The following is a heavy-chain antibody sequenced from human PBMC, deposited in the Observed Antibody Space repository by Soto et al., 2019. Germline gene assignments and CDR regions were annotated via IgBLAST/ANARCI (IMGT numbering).Heavy chain of an antibody. D-gene: IGHD1-26*01. J-gene: IGHJ4*02. CDR2: TRNKVDSYTT. CDR1: GFTFSDHY. V-gene: IGHV3-72*01. Sequence: GGSLRLSCAASGFTFSDHYMEWVRQAPGKGLEWVGRTRNKVDSYTTEYAASVRGRFTISRDDSKTSLYLQMNSLKTEDTALNYCATGTVGAMDYWGQGTLVTVSS. CDR3: ATGTVGAMDY.